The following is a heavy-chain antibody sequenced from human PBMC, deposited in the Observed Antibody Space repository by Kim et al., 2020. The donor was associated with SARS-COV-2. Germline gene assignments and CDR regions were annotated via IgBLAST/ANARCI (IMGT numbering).Heavy chain of an antibody. CDR1: GGSISSYS. D-gene: IGHD3-10*01. CDR2: IFYTGST. CDR3: ARHGGYYGSGSYLDH. Sequence: SETLSLTCTVSGGSISSYSWSWIRQPPGKRLEWIGYIFYTGSTNYNPSLKSRVTISVDTSKNQFSLNLNSVTAADKAVYFCARHGGYYGSGSYLDHWGQGTLVTVSS. J-gene: IGHJ4*02. V-gene: IGHV4-59*08.